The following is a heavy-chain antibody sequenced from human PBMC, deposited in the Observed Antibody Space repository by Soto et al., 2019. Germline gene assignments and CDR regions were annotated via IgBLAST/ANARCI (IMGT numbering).Heavy chain of an antibody. CDR3: ARGGAAGVWFDP. CDR2: IHYTGNT. V-gene: IGHV4-59*01. CDR1: GDSIIVYY. J-gene: IGHJ5*02. D-gene: IGHD6-13*01. Sequence: SETLSLTCTVSGDSIIVYYWSWSRQPPGKGLEWIGYIHYTGNTNYNPSLKSRVTISVDTSKNQFSLNLASVTAADTALYYCARGGAAGVWFDPWGQGTLVTVSS.